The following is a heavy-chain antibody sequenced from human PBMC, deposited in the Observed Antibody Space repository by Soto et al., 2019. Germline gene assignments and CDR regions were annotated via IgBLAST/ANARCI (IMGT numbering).Heavy chain of an antibody. V-gene: IGHV3-11*06. J-gene: IGHJ4*02. Sequence: QVHLVESGGGLVKPGGSLRLSCATSGFPVSDYYMSWIRQAPGKGLEWLSHISPKSTYTNYADSVKGRFTIFRDNTKSSLFLQMNSLGVEDTAVYYCARGGGGGLFEHWGQGVLVTASS. CDR2: ISPKSTYT. D-gene: IGHD2-21*01. CDR3: ARGGGGGLFEH. CDR1: GFPVSDYY.